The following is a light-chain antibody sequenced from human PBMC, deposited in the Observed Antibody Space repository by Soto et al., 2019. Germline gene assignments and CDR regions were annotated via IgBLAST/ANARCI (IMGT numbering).Light chain of an antibody. V-gene: IGKV1-8*01. CDR2: AAS. CDR3: QQYSSYPLT. J-gene: IGKJ3*01. CDR1: QGISSY. Sequence: RMTKAPSSFSASTGDRVTGTCRASQGISSYLAWYQQKPGKAPKLLIYAASTLQSGVPSRFSGSGSGTDFTLTISCLQSEDFATYYCQQYSSYPLTFGPGTKVDI.